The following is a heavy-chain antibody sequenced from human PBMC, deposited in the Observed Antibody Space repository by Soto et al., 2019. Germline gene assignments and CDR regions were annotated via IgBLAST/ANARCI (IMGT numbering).Heavy chain of an antibody. Sequence: SETLSLTCTVSGGSINSHDFYWTWIRQPPGKGLEWIGYIYYSGGTYYNPSLKSRVTISVDTSKNQFSLKVTSVTAAGTAVYYCARGNRKDYYYGMDVWGQGTTVTVSS. CDR2: IYYSGGT. V-gene: IGHV4-30-4*01. CDR3: ARGNRKDYYYGMDV. CDR1: GGSINSHDFY. J-gene: IGHJ6*02.